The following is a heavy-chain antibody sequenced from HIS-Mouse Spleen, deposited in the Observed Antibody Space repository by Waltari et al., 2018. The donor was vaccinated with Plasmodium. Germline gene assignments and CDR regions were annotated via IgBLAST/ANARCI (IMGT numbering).Heavy chain of an antibody. Sequence: QVQLQQWGAGLLKPSETLSLTCAVYGGSFSGYYWSWIRQPPGKGLEWFGEMNHSGSTKYNPSLKSRVTISVETSKNQLSLKLSSVTAADTAVYYCARVRPGYYFDYWGQGTLVTVSS. CDR1: GGSFSGYY. CDR3: ARVRPGYYFDY. CDR2: MNHSGST. J-gene: IGHJ4*02. D-gene: IGHD6-6*01. V-gene: IGHV4-34*01.